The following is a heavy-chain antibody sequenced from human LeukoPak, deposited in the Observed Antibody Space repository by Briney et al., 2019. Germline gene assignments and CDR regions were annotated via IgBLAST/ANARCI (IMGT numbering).Heavy chain of an antibody. CDR2: IYTSGST. Sequence: SETLSLTCTVSGGSISSYYWSWIRQPPGKGLEWIGRIYTSGSTYYNPSLKSRVTISVDTSKNQFSLKLSSVTAADTAVYYCARHRGSITMIVVGGLGYWGQGTLVTVSS. J-gene: IGHJ4*02. CDR1: GGSISSYY. CDR3: ARHRGSITMIVVGGLGY. D-gene: IGHD3-22*01. V-gene: IGHV4-4*08.